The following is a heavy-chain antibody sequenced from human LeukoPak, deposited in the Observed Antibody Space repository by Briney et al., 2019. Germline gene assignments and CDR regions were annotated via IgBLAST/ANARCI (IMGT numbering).Heavy chain of an antibody. Sequence: GGSLTLPCALSGFTFDDYTIHWLRQAPGRGLEWVSLISWEDCNTYYADSVKRRVTITRDNSKKSLYLQMNSMRTEDTALYDCAKDKGGYTARVYYYYGMDVWGQGTTVTVSS. J-gene: IGHJ6*02. D-gene: IGHD5-18*01. CDR1: GFTFDDYT. CDR2: ISWEDCNT. CDR3: AKDKGGYTARVYYYYGMDV. V-gene: IGHV3-43*01.